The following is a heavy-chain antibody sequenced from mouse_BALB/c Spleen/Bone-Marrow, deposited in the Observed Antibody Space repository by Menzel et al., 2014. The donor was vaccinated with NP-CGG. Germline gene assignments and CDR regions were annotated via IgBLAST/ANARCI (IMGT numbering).Heavy chain of an antibody. V-gene: IGHV4-1*02. Sequence: DVHLVESGGGLVQPGGSLKLSCAASGFDSSGYWMSWVRQAPGKGLEWIGEINPDSSTINYTPSLKDKFIISRDNAKNTPYLQMSKVRSEDTALYYCARLGYYGTMDYWGQGTSVTVSS. CDR3: ARLGYYGTMDY. D-gene: IGHD1-1*01. J-gene: IGHJ4*01. CDR2: INPDSSTI. CDR1: GFDSSGYW.